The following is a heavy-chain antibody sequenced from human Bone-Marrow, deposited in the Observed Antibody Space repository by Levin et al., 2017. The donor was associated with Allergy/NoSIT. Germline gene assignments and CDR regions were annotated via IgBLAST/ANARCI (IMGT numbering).Heavy chain of an antibody. V-gene: IGHV4-61*02. CDR1: GGSISSGNYY. J-gene: IGHJ4*02. CDR2: VYASGNT. Sequence: PSETLSLTCTVSGGSISSGNYYWSWIRQPTGKGLEWVGRVYASGNTDYSPSLKSRVKISIDTSNNQFSLRLTSVTAADTAVYYCARRGYDSIDYWGQGTLVTVSS. D-gene: IGHD5-12*01. CDR3: ARRGYDSIDY.